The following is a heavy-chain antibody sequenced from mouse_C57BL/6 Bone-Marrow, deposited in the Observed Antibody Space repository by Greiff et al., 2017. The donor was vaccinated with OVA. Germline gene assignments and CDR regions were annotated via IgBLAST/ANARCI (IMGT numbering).Heavy chain of an antibody. CDR1: GFTFSSYA. V-gene: IGHV5-4*01. J-gene: IGHJ3*01. CDR2: ISDGGSYT. CDR3: ARDDGGIAY. Sequence: EVKVVESGGGLVKPGGSLKLSCAASGFTFSSYAMSWVRQTPEKRLEWVATISDGGSYTYYPDNVKGRFTISRDNAKNNLYLQMSHLKSEDTAMYYCARDDGGIAYWGQGTLVTVSA. D-gene: IGHD1-1*02.